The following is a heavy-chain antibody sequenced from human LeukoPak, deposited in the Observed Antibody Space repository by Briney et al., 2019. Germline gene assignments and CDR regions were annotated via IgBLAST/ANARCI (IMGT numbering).Heavy chain of an antibody. CDR1: GGSFSGYY. Sequence: SETLSLTCAVYGGSFSGYYWRWIRQPPGKGLEWIGEINHSGSTNYNPSLKSRVTISVDTSKNQFSLKLSSVTAADTAVYYCAGYYYDSGGYYTFDYWGQGTLVTVSS. CDR3: AGYYYDSGGYYTFDY. V-gene: IGHV4-34*01. J-gene: IGHJ4*02. D-gene: IGHD3-22*01. CDR2: INHSGST.